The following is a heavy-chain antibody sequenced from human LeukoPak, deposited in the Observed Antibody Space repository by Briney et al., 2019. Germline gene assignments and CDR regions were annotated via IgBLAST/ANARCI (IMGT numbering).Heavy chain of an antibody. CDR3: ARDGYNSGGYWFEP. CDR1: GSTFSSYS. V-gene: IGHV3-21*06. J-gene: IGHJ5*02. Sequence: GGSLRLSCAASGSTFSSYSMNWVRQAPGKGLEWVSSIRSSSSYIYYADSVKGRFTISRDNAKNSLYLQMNSLRAEDTAVYYCARDGYNSGGYWFEPWGQGTLVTVSS. D-gene: IGHD5-24*01. CDR2: IRSSSSYI.